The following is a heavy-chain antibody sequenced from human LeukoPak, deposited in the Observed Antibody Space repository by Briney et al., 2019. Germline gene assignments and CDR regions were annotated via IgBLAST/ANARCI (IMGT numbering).Heavy chain of an antibody. D-gene: IGHD5-12*01. J-gene: IGHJ4*02. V-gene: IGHV3-48*04. CDR1: GFTFSSYS. CDR2: ISSSSSTI. CDR3: ARDGLRDIFDY. Sequence: PGGSLRLSCAASGFTFSSYSMNWVRQAPGKGLEWVSYISSSSSTIYYADSVKGRFTISRDNAKNSLYLQMNSLRAEDTAVYYCARDGLRDIFDYWGQGTLVTVSS.